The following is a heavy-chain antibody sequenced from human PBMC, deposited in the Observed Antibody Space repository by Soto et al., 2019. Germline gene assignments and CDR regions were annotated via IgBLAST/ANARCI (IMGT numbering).Heavy chain of an antibody. CDR1: GFTFSAYN. V-gene: IGHV3-21*01. D-gene: IGHD3-3*01. J-gene: IGHJ4*02. CDR3: SRSPEVGVRGGY. Sequence: PGGSLRLSCVGSGFTFSAYNINWVRQAPGKGLEWVSSISTRSQCIYQPVSMKGRFTISRDDAKNSVYLQMNSLRAEDTAVYYCSRSPEVGVRGGYWGQGTLVTVSS. CDR2: ISTRSQCI.